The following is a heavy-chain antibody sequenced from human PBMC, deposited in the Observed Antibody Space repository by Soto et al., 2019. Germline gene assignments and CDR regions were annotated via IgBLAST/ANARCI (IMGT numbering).Heavy chain of an antibody. CDR3: ARGPPDYYDKCGDCSLAS. Sequence: GLLVQSGAEVTEPGDSAKVSCKASGYTFITYGMILGRQAPGHGLEGMGWISPYNGDTKDADRLPCRLSMTTDTTPRTASMELRSMRSEGTAVYYGARGPPDYYDKCGDCSLASWYQGSMVTVSS. CDR2: ISPYNGDT. D-gene: IGHD3-22*01. CDR1: GYTFITYG. J-gene: IGHJ5*02. V-gene: IGHV1-18*01.